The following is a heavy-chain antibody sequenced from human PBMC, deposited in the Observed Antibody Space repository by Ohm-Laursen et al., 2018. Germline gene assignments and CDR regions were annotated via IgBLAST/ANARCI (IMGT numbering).Heavy chain of an antibody. D-gene: IGHD6-13*01. V-gene: IGHV3-23*01. Sequence: SLRLSCAASGFTVSSNYMSWVRQAPGKGLEWVSAISGSGGSTYYADSVKGRFTISRDNSKNTLYLQMNSLRAEDTAVYYCAKDVKLGYSSSWYYWGQGTLVTVSS. CDR3: AKDVKLGYSSSWYY. CDR1: GFTVSSNY. J-gene: IGHJ4*02. CDR2: ISGSGGST.